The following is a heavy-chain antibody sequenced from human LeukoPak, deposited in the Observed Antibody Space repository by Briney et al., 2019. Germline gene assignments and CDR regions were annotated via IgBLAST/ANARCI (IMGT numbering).Heavy chain of an antibody. V-gene: IGHV1-24*01. CDR2: FVPEDSET. CDR3: ATLPRGHLFDS. Sequence: VASVKVSCKLSGDTLTELSMHWVRQSPGKGLEWMGGFVPEDSETIYAQKFQGRVTMTEDTSTDTAYMELSSLRSDDTAVYFCATLPRGHLFDSWGQGTLVTVSS. D-gene: IGHD3-10*01. J-gene: IGHJ4*02. CDR1: GDTLTELS.